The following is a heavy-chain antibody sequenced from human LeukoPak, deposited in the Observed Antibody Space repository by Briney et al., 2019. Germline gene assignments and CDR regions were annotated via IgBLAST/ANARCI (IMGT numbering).Heavy chain of an antibody. CDR2: IYYSGST. V-gene: IGHV4-39*01. J-gene: IGHJ4*02. CDR3: ARQSLTVFCGGDCYPIDY. D-gene: IGHD2-21*01. Sequence: SGTLSLTCTVSGGSISSSSYYWGWIRQPPGKGLEWIGSIYYSGSTYYNPSLKSRVTISVDTSKNQFSLKLSSVTAADTAVYYCARQSLTVFCGGDCYPIDYWGQGTLVTVSS. CDR1: GGSISSSSYY.